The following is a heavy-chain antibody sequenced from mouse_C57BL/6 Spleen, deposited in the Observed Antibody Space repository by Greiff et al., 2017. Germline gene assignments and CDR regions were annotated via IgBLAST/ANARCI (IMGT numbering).Heavy chain of an antibody. CDR3: ARGGYYYGSSYVGFGY. J-gene: IGHJ2*01. CDR2: IYPGSGST. Sequence: QVQLQQPGAELVKPGASVKMSCKASGYTFTSYWITWVKQRPGQGLEWIGDIYPGSGSTNYNEKFKSKATLTGDTSSSTAYMQLSSLTSEDSAVYYCARGGYYYGSSYVGFGYWGQGTTLTVSS. CDR1: GYTFTSYW. D-gene: IGHD1-1*01. V-gene: IGHV1-55*01.